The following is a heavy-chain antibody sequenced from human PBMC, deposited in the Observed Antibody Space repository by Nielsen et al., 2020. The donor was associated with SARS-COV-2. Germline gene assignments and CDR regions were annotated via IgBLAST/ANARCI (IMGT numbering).Heavy chain of an antibody. Sequence: WVRQAPGQGLEWMGMINPSGGGASYAQKFQGRVTMTTDTSTSTAYMELRSLRSDDTAVYYCARGPLWDYGSGSYEEDYYYYYGMDVWGQGTTVTVSS. J-gene: IGHJ6*02. CDR2: INPSGGGA. V-gene: IGHV1-46*01. D-gene: IGHD3-10*01. CDR3: ARGPLWDYGSGSYEEDYYYYYGMDV.